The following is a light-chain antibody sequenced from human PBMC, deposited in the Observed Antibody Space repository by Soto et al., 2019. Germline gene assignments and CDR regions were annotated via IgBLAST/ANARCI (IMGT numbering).Light chain of an antibody. CDR3: QQYNNWPPMYT. V-gene: IGKV3-15*01. CDR1: QSVSTN. CDR2: GAS. J-gene: IGKJ2*01. Sequence: EVVMTQSPATLSVSPGERATLSCRASQSVSTNLAWYQQKGGQPPRLLIYGASTRATDIPARFSGRGSGTEFTLTISSLQSEDFAVYYCQQYNNWPPMYTFGQGTKVDIK.